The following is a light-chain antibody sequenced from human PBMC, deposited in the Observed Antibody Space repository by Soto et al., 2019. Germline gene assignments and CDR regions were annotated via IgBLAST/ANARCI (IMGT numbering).Light chain of an antibody. Sequence: QSALTQPPSVSGSPGQSVTISCTGTSSDVGAYNFVSRYQQYPGKARKLIIFDVSARPSGVPDRFSGSKSGNTASLTISGLQADDEADYYCCSYAGTYSPVLGGGTKLTVL. CDR3: CSYAGTYSPV. CDR1: SSDVGAYNF. CDR2: DVS. J-gene: IGLJ2*01. V-gene: IGLV2-11*01.